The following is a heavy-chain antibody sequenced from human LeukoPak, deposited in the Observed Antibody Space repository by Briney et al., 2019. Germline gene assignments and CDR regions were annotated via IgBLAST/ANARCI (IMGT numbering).Heavy chain of an antibody. J-gene: IGHJ5*02. CDR3: ARALPLVVRGVSGNWFDP. Sequence: ASVKVSCKASGYTFTSYYMHWVRQAPGQGLEWMGIINPSGGSTSYAQKFQGRVTMTRDTSTSTVYMELSSLRSEDTAVYYCARALPLVVRGVSGNWFDPWGQGTLVTVSS. CDR1: GYTFTSYY. V-gene: IGHV1-46*01. CDR2: INPSGGST. D-gene: IGHD2-2*01.